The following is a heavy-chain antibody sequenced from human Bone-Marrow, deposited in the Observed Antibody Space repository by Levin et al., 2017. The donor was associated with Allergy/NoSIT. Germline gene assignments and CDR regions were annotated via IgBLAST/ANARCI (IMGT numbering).Heavy chain of an antibody. Sequence: EASVKVSCKASGYTFTSYYMHWVRQAPGQGLEWMGIINPSGGSTSYAQKFQGRVTMTRDTSTSTVYMELSSLRSEDTAVYYCARVSYCTSPPARRPKGGGYDCFDYWGQGTLVTVSS. D-gene: IGHD5-12*01. CDR3: ARVSYCTSPPARRPKGGGYDCFDY. CDR1: GYTFTSYY. J-gene: IGHJ4*02. V-gene: IGHV1-46*01. CDR2: INPSGGST.